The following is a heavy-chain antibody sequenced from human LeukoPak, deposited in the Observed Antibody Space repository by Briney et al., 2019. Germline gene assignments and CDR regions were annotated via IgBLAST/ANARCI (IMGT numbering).Heavy chain of an antibody. V-gene: IGHV4-61*02. CDR1: GGSISSGSYY. J-gene: IGHJ5*02. D-gene: IGHD2-15*01. CDR2: IYTSGST. CDR3: ARDSVYCSGGSCYGWFDP. Sequence: PSQTLPLTCTVSGGSISSGSYYWSWIRQPAGKGLEWIGRIYTSGSTKYNPSLKSRVTISVDTSKNQFSLKLSSVTAADTAVYYCARDSVYCSGGSCYGWFDPWGQGTLVTVSS.